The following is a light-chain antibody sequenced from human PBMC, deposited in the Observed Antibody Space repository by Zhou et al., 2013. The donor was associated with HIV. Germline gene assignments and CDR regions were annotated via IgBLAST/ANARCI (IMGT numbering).Light chain of an antibody. CDR2: EDS. CDR1: QSLQDSDGKTY. Sequence: ETVLTQSPLTLSVTRGQSASMSCKSSQSLQDSDGKTYLYWYLQRPGQSPQLLIYEDSNRFSGAPDRFSGSGSGTDFTLKISRVEAEDVGVYYCMQSIEVPLTFGGGTKVEI. V-gene: IGKV2D-29*02. CDR3: MQSIEVPLT. J-gene: IGKJ4*01.